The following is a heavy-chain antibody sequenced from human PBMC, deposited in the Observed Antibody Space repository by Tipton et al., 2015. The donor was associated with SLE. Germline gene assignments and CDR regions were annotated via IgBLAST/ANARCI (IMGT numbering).Heavy chain of an antibody. V-gene: IGHV4-39*07. J-gene: IGHJ6*02. CDR3: ARDIYYGMDV. CDR2: IYYSGST. CDR1: GGSISSSSYY. Sequence: GLVKPSETLSLTCTVSGGSISSSSYYWGWIRQPPGKGLECIGSIYYSGSTYYNPSLKSRVTISVDTSKNQFSLKLNSVTAADTAVYYCARDIYYGMDVWGQGTTVTVSS.